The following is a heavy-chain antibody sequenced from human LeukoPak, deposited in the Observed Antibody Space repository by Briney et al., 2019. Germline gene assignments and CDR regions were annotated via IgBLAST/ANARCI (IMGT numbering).Heavy chain of an antibody. CDR1: GFTFSNYW. Sequence: PGGSLRLSCAVSGFTFSNYWMHWVRQAPGKGLVWVSHINTDGSGTTYADSVKGRFTISRDNAKNTLYLRMNSLIVEDTAVYYCARDRAGNWEQPYYYYMDVWGKGTTVTVSS. J-gene: IGHJ6*03. CDR2: INTDGSGT. V-gene: IGHV3-74*01. D-gene: IGHD1/OR15-1a*01. CDR3: ARDRAGNWEQPYYYYMDV.